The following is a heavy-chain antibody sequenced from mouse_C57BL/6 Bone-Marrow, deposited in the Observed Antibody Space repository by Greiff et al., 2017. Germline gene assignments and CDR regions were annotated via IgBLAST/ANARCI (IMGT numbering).Heavy chain of an antibody. V-gene: IGHV14-4*01. Sequence: VQLQQSGAELVRPGASVKLSCTASGFNFKDDYMHWVKQRPEQGLEWIGWIDPENGDTEYASKFQGKATITADTSSNTAYLQLSSLTSEDTAVYYCTTEDREVAYWGQGTLVTVSA. CDR3: TTEDREVAY. CDR1: GFNFKDDY. J-gene: IGHJ3*01. CDR2: IDPENGDT.